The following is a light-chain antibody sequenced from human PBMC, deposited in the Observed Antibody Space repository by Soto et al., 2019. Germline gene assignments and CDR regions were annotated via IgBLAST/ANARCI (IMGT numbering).Light chain of an antibody. CDR1: QGINNY. J-gene: IGKJ3*01. V-gene: IGKV1-27*01. Sequence: DIQMTQSPSSLSASVGDRVTVTCRASQGINNYLAWYQHQPGEVPNLLIYAASTLHSGVPSRFSGSGSGTDFTLTISRRQPEDVATYYCQKYDSDPFTFGPGTKVDIK. CDR2: AAS. CDR3: QKYDSDPFT.